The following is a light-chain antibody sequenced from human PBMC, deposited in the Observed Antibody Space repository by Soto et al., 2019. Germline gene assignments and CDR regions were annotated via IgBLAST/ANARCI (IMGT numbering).Light chain of an antibody. J-gene: IGKJ4*01. Sequence: EIVLTQSPGTLSLSPGERATLSCRASQSVSSSYLAWYQQKPGQAPRLLIYGASSRATGIPDRFSGSGSGTDFTLTISRLEPEDFEVYYCQQYGSSPLTFGGGTKVEIQ. CDR1: QSVSSSY. CDR3: QQYGSSPLT. CDR2: GAS. V-gene: IGKV3-20*01.